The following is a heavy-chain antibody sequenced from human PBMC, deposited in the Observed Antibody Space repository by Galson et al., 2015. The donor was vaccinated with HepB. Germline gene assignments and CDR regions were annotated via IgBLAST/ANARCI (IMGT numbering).Heavy chain of an antibody. J-gene: IGHJ4*02. CDR1: GFSVSTYY. CDR3: ARRDFYDY. V-gene: IGHV3-66*02. D-gene: IGHD3-3*01. CDR2: IYSGGGA. Sequence: SLRLSCAASGFSVSTYYMSWVRQAPGKGLECVSLIYSGGGAYYADSVKGRVTISRDDSKNTLYLQMNSLRAEDTAVYYCARRDFYDYWGQGTLVTVSS.